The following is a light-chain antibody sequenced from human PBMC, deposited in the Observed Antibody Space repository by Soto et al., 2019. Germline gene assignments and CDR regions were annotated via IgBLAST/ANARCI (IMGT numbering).Light chain of an antibody. J-gene: IGKJ2*01. V-gene: IGKV3-20*01. CDR1: QSVSSSS. Sequence: EIVLTQSPGTLSLSPGERATLSCMASQSVSSSSLAWYQQKPGQAPRLLIYGASSRATGIPDRFSGSGSGTDFTLTISRLEPEDFAVYYCQQYGSSPLYTFGQGTKLEIK. CDR3: QQYGSSPLYT. CDR2: GAS.